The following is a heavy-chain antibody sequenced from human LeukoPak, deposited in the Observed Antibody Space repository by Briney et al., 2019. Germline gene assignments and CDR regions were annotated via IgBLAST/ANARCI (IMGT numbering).Heavy chain of an antibody. D-gene: IGHD2-21*01. Sequence: PGGSLRLSCAASGFTFSSYAMSWVRQVPGKGLVWVSRINSDGSITTYADSVRGRFTISRDNAKNTLYLQMNSLRAEDTAVYYCARGDYGMDVWGRGTTVTVSS. CDR1: GFTFSSYA. CDR2: INSDGSIT. CDR3: ARGDYGMDV. J-gene: IGHJ6*02. V-gene: IGHV3-74*01.